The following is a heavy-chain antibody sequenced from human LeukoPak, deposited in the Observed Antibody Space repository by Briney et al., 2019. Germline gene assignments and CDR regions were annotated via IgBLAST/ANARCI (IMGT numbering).Heavy chain of an antibody. CDR1: GFTFSSYA. Sequence: GGSLRLSCAASGFTFSSYAMSWVRQAPGKGLEWVSAIGGSGGSTYYADSVKGRFTISRDNSKSTLYLQMNSLRAEDTAVYYCAKGRAGYYATYWGQGTLVTVSS. CDR2: IGGSGGST. D-gene: IGHD3-22*01. J-gene: IGHJ4*02. CDR3: AKGRAGYYATY. V-gene: IGHV3-23*01.